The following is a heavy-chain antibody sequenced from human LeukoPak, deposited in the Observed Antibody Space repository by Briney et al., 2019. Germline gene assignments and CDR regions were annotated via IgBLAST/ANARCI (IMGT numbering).Heavy chain of an antibody. D-gene: IGHD3-22*01. CDR3: ARDPGGPTGYDSSSRDTFDF. J-gene: IGHJ4*02. Sequence: PGGSLRLSCAASGFTFSSYAMHWVRQAPGKGLEWVAVISYDGSNKYYADSVKSRFTISRDNPKKTVYLQMNSLRAEDSAVYYCARDPGGPTGYDSSSRDTFDFWGQGTLVTVSS. CDR2: ISYDGSNK. CDR1: GFTFSSYA. V-gene: IGHV3-30*04.